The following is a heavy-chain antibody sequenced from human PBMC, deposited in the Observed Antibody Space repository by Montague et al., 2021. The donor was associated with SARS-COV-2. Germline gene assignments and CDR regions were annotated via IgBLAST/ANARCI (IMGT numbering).Heavy chain of an antibody. CDR3: EYRIELWQTNWYFGL. CDR2: IYHSGNT. D-gene: IGHD5-18*01. CDR1: GGSISGYY. Sequence: SETLSLTCTVSGGSISGYYWSWIRQPPGKGLEWIGYIYHSGNTKYNPSLKSRVSISADTSKNQFSLRLSSVTAADTAVYAREYRIELWQTNWYFGLWGRGTLVTVSS. J-gene: IGHJ2*01. V-gene: IGHV4-59*01.